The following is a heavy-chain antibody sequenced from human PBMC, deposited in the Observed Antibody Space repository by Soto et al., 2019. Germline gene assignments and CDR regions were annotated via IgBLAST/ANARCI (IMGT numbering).Heavy chain of an antibody. V-gene: IGHV4-4*02. CDR2: IYHSGST. J-gene: IGHJ4*02. Sequence: QVQLQESDPGLVRPSGTLSLTCTVSGGSISSTNWWSWVRQPPGKGLEWIGEIYHSGSTNYNPSLKRRVTMSVDKSKNQFSLRLSSVTAADTAVYYCARDGAAALFRPPLTFWGQGPLVTVSS. D-gene: IGHD6-13*01. CDR3: ARDGAAALFRPPLTF. CDR1: GGSISSTNW.